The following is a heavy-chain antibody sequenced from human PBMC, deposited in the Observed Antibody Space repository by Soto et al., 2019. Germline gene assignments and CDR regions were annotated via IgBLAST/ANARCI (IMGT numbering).Heavy chain of an antibody. V-gene: IGHV5-10-1*01. D-gene: IGHD2-2*01. J-gene: IGHJ6*02. CDR3: ARIPQIGYCSSTRCYGGYYYFGMDX. CDR2: IDPSDSYT. CDR1: GYSFTSYL. Sequence: SLKISCKGSGYSFTSYLISWVRQMPGKGLEWMGMIDPSDSYTNYSPSFQGHVTISADKSISTSYLQWSSLKASDNAMYYCARIPQIGYCSSTRCYGGYYYFGMDXWGQGTTVTVS.